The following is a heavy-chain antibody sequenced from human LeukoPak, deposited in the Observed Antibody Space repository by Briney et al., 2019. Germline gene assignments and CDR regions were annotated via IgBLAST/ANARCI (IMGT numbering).Heavy chain of an antibody. CDR1: GFTVSSDS. Sequence: GGSLRLSCAASGFTVSSDSMSWVRQAPGKGLEWVSFIYSAGSIYYSDSVKGRFTISIDNSKNTLYLQMNSLRAEDTAVYYCARRAGAYTHPYDYWGQGTLVTVSS. CDR3: ARRAGAYTHPYDY. J-gene: IGHJ4*02. CDR2: IYSAGSI. D-gene: IGHD3-16*01. V-gene: IGHV3-53*01.